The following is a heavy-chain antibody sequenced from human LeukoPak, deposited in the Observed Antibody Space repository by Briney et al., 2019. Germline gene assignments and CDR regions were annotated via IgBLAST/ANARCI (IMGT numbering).Heavy chain of an antibody. Sequence: CASLKVSCKASGYTFTSYGISWVRQAPGQGLEWMGWISGYSGNTNYAQRLQGRVTMTTDTSTSTAYMELRSLRSDDTAVYYCARVYSSGWYNDYWGQGTLVTVSS. D-gene: IGHD6-19*01. V-gene: IGHV1-18*01. CDR2: ISGYSGNT. J-gene: IGHJ4*02. CDR1: GYTFTSYG. CDR3: ARVYSSGWYNDY.